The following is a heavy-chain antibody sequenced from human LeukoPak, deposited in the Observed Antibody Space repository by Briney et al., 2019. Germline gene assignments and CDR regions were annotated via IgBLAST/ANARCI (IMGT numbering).Heavy chain of an antibody. CDR3: ARGHWFAHLDY. CDR1: GFTVSSNY. D-gene: IGHD3-9*01. J-gene: IGHJ4*02. Sequence: GGSLRLSCAASGFTVSSNYMNWVRQAPGKGLEWVSIIYSGGTTYYADSVKGRFTISRDNSKNTLFLQMNSLRAEDTAVYYCARGHWFAHLDYWGQGALVTVSS. CDR2: IYSGGTT. V-gene: IGHV3-53*01.